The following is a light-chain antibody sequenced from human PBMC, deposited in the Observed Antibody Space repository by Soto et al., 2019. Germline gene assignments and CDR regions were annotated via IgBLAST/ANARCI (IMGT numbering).Light chain of an antibody. CDR1: SSDVGNYNF. CDR3: CSYAGSGTGV. Sequence: QSVLTQPASVSGSPGQSITISCTGTSSDVGNYNFVSWYQQHPGKAPKLMIYEVTKRPSGVSNRFSGSKSGNTASLTISGLQAEDEADYYCCSYAGSGTGVFGGGTKLTVL. CDR2: EVT. J-gene: IGLJ3*02. V-gene: IGLV2-23*02.